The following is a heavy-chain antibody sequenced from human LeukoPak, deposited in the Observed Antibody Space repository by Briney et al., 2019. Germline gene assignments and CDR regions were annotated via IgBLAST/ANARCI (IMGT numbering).Heavy chain of an antibody. V-gene: IGHV3-33*01. J-gene: IGHJ4*02. D-gene: IGHD3-10*01. CDR1: GFDFSTYG. CDR3: ARGFHVWSHFDS. Sequence: GGSLRLSCAASGFDFSTYGMHWVRQAPGKGLEWVAVIWYDGSNKYYADSVKGRFIISRDNSKNTLNLQMNSLRGDDTAVYYCARGFHVWSHFDSWGQGTLVTVSS. CDR2: IWYDGSNK.